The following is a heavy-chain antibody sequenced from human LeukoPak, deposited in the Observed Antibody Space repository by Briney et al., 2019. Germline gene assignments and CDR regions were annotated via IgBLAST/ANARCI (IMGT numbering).Heavy chain of an antibody. V-gene: IGHV3-11*06. CDR1: GFTFSDYY. CDR3: ARVGATGTADY. J-gene: IGHJ4*02. CDR2: ISKSGRDT. Sequence: GRSLRLSCAAFGFTFSDYYMSWIRQAPGKGLEWVSYISKSGRDTDFADSVKGRFTISRDNAKNSLYLQMNSLRAEDTAVYYCARVGATGTADYWGQGTLVTVSS. D-gene: IGHD1-1*01.